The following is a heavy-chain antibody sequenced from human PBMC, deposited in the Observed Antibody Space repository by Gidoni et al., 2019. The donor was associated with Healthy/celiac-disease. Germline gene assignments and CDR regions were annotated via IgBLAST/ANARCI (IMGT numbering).Heavy chain of an antibody. CDR3: AKEGLPAFDI. CDR1: GFTFDDYA. Sequence: EVQLVESGGGLVQPGRSLRLSCSASGFTFDDYAMHWVRQAPGKGLEWVAGISWNSGSIGYADSVKGRFTISRDNAKNSLYLQMNSLRAEDTALYYCAKEGLPAFDIWGQGTMVTVSS. V-gene: IGHV3-9*01. J-gene: IGHJ3*02. D-gene: IGHD5-12*01. CDR2: ISWNSGSI.